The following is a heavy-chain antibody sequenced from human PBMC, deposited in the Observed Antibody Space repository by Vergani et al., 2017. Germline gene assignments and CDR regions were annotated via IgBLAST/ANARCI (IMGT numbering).Heavy chain of an antibody. CDR3: ARDSTSPAGSDY. CDR2: ISGRGDTI. D-gene: IGHD2-2*01. Sequence: VQLVESGGGLVQPGGSLTLSCAASGFTVSTDYFSWVRQAPGKGLEWLSQISGRGDTIYYADSVRGRFSVSRDNAKNALYLQMSSLTVDDSAIYYCARDSTSPAGSDYWGLGSLVTVSS. CDR1: GFTVSTDY. V-gene: IGHV3-11*01. J-gene: IGHJ4*02.